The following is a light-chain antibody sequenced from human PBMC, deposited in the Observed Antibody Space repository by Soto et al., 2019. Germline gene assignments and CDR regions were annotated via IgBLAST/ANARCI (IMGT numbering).Light chain of an antibody. CDR1: QSISTY. J-gene: IGKJ1*01. V-gene: IGKV1-39*01. Sequence: DIQMTQSPSYLSASVGDRVTITCRASQSISTYLNWYQQKPGKAPKLLIYAASSLQSGVPSRFSGSGSGTDFTLTISSLQPEDFATYYCQQSYSSPRTFGQGTQVEIK. CDR3: QQSYSSPRT. CDR2: AAS.